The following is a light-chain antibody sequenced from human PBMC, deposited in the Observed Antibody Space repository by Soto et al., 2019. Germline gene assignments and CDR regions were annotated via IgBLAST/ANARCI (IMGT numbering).Light chain of an antibody. Sequence: QSALTQPRSVSGSPGQSVTISCTGTSSDGGGYNYVSWYQQHPGKAPKLMIYDVSKRPSGVPDRFSGSKSGNTASLTISGLQAEDEADYYCCSYAGSYPSYVFGTGTKVTVL. J-gene: IGLJ1*01. CDR2: DVS. CDR3: CSYAGSYPSYV. CDR1: SSDGGGYNY. V-gene: IGLV2-11*01.